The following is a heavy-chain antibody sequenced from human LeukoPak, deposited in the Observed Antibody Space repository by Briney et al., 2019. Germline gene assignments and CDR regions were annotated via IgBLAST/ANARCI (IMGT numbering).Heavy chain of an antibody. D-gene: IGHD4-17*01. Sequence: SVKVSCKASVGTFSSYAISSVRQAPGQGLEWMGGIIPIFGTANYAQKFQGRVTITADESTSTAYMQPSSLRSEDTAEYYCARLEITTVTTSDYWGQGTLVTVSS. J-gene: IGHJ4*02. CDR3: ARLEITTVTTSDY. V-gene: IGHV1-69*13. CDR1: VGTFSSYA. CDR2: IIPIFGTA.